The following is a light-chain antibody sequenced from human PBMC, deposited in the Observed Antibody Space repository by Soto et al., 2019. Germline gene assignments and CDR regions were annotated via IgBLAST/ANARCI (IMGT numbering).Light chain of an antibody. J-gene: IGKJ1*01. CDR2: AAS. CDR1: QSIGSW. V-gene: IGKV1-5*01. CDR3: QQYTTYCT. Sequence: DIQMTQSPSTLSASVGDRVTITCRASQSIGSWLAWYQQKPGKAPKLLIYAASSLQSGVPSRFSGSGSGTDFTLTISSLQRDDFATYYCQQYTTYCTFGQGTKVDIK.